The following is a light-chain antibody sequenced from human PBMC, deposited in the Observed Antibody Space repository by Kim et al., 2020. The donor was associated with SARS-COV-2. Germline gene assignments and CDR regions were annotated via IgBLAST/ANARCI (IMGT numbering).Light chain of an antibody. CDR3: QTWGTGIGWV. V-gene: IGLV4-69*01. CDR1: SGHSRYA. Sequence: QLVLTQSPSASASLGASVKLTCTLSSGHSRYAIAWHQQQPEKGPRYLMKLNSDGSHSKGDGIPDRFSGSSSGAERYLTISSLQSEDEADYYCQTWGTGIGWVFGRDPADRP. J-gene: IGLJ3*02. CDR2: LNSDGSH.